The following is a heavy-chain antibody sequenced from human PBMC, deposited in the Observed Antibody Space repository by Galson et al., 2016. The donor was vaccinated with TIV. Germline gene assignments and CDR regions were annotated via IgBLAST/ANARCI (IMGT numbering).Heavy chain of an antibody. J-gene: IGHJ4*02. CDR1: GFIVDDNY. V-gene: IGHV3-53*01. CDR2: IYGDGRT. CDR3: SRDCDGDICYSSPMYFDY. Sequence: SLRLSCAASGFIVDDNYMTWIRQAPGKGLEWVSVIYGDGRTYYTDSVRGRFTISRDSSKNTLELQMNSLRADDTAMDYCSRDCDGDICYSSPMYFDYGGQGALVTVSS. D-gene: IGHD2-15*01.